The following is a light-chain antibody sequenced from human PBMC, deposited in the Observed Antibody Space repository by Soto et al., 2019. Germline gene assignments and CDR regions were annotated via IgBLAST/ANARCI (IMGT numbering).Light chain of an antibody. V-gene: IGKV1-6*01. CDR2: AAS. Sequence: AIQVTQSPSSLSSSVVDSVTSTCRTSQGIRSALGWYQQKPGKVPKLLIYAASTLRSGVPSRFSGSGSGRDFTLPISSLQPEDFATYYCLLDYSYFWAFGQGTKV. J-gene: IGKJ1*01. CDR1: QGIRSA. CDR3: LLDYSYFWA.